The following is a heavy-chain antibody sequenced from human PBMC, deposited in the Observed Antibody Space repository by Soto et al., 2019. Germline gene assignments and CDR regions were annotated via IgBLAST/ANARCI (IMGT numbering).Heavy chain of an antibody. CDR3: ARDGPEYSSSLSYYGMDV. V-gene: IGHV3-30-3*01. D-gene: IGHD6-6*01. Sequence: GGSLRLSCAASGFTFSSYAMHWVRQAPGKGLEWVAVISYDGSNKYYADSVKGRFTISRDNSKNTLYLQMNSLRAEDTAVYYCARDGPEYSSSLSYYGMDVWGQGTTVTVSS. CDR2: ISYDGSNK. CDR1: GFTFSSYA. J-gene: IGHJ6*02.